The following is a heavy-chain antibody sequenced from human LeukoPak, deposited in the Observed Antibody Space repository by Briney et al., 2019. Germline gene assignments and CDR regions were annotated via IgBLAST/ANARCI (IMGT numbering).Heavy chain of an antibody. CDR1: GGTFSSYA. CDR2: IIPIFGTA. Sequence: GASVKVSCKAPGGTFSSYAISWVRQGPGQGLEWMGGIIPIFGTANYAQKFQGRVTITTDESTSTAYMELSSLRSEDTAVYYCARAGDCSSTSCLLDYYYYYYMDVWGKGTTVTVSS. J-gene: IGHJ6*03. V-gene: IGHV1-69*05. D-gene: IGHD2-2*01. CDR3: ARAGDCSSTSCLLDYYYYYYMDV.